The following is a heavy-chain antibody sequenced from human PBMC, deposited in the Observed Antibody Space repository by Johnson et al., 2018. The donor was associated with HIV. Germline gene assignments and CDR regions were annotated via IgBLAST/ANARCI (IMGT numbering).Heavy chain of an antibody. D-gene: IGHD3-10*01. J-gene: IGHJ3*02. CDR2: IRYDGSNN. Sequence: VQLVESGGGVVQPGGSLRLSCAASGFTFSSYAMHWVRQAPGKGLEWVAFIRYDGSNNYYADSVKGRFTISRDNSKNTLYLQMDSLRAEDTAVYYCVNWAYYYGSGYAFDIWGQGTMVTVSS. CDR3: VNWAYYYGSGYAFDI. V-gene: IGHV3-30*02. CDR1: GFTFSSYA.